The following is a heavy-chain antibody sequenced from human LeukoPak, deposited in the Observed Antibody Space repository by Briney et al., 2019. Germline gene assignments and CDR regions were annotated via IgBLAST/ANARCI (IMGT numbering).Heavy chain of an antibody. J-gene: IGHJ4*02. CDR3: ARGRIAAAGAIDY. D-gene: IGHD6-13*01. CDR2: INPRNGGS. CDR1: GYTFTGYY. V-gene: IGHV1-2*02. Sequence: GASVKVSCKASGYTFTGYYIHWVRQAPGQGLEWMAWINPRNGGSHSARKFQGRVTLTRDTSISTAYMEMRKLTSDDTAFYYCARGRIAAAGAIDYWGQGARVTVSS.